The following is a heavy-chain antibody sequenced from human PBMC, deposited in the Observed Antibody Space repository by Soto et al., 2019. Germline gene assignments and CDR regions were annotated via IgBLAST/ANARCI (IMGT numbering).Heavy chain of an antibody. V-gene: IGHV1-69*12. CDR3: ARDGRSSGWPQTGYFQH. J-gene: IGHJ1*01. CDR2: IIPIFGTA. CDR1: EGTFSSYA. Sequence: QVQLVQSGAEVKKPGSSVKVSCKASEGTFSSYAISWVRQAPGQGLEWMGGIIPIFGTANYAQKFQGRVTVTADESTSTAYMELSSVRSEDTAVYYCARDGRSSGWPQTGYFQHWGQGTLVTVSS. D-gene: IGHD6-19*01.